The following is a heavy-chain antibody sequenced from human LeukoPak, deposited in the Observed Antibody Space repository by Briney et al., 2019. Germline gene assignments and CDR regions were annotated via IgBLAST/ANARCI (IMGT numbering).Heavy chain of an antibody. CDR2: ISGSGGST. CDR1: GFTFSSYA. V-gene: IGHV3-23*01. CDR3: AKDLSAAVTTYYFDY. Sequence: GGSLRLSCAASGFTFSSYAMSWVRQAPGKGLEWVSVISGSGGSTYYADSVKGRFTTSRDNSKNTLYLQMNSLRAEDTAVYYCAKDLSAAVTTYYFDYWGQGTLVTVSS. D-gene: IGHD4-17*01. J-gene: IGHJ4*02.